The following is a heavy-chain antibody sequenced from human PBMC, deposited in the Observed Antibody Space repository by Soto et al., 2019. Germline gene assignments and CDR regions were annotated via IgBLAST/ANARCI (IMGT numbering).Heavy chain of an antibody. D-gene: IGHD4-17*01. J-gene: IGHJ6*02. CDR3: ARYVLRFNYYGMEV. CDR2: INHSGST. CDR1: GGSFSGYY. Sequence: SETLSLTCAVYGGSFSGYYWSWIRQPPGKGLEWIGEINHSGSTNYNPSLKSRVTISVDTSKNQFSLKLSSVTAADTAVYYCARYVLRFNYYGMEVWGQGTTVTVS. V-gene: IGHV4-34*01.